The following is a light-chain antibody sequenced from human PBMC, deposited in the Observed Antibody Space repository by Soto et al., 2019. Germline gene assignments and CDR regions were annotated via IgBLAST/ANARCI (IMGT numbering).Light chain of an antibody. CDR1: SSNIGAGYD. CDR3: RSYESSLSRWL. J-gene: IGLJ3*02. CDR2: GNS. V-gene: IGLV1-40*01. Sequence: QSVLTQPPSVSGAPGQRVTISCTGSSSNIGAGYDVHWYQQLPGTAPKLLIYGNSNRPSGVPDRFDRSNSGTEASVASTGRRVELWAECHWRSYESSLSRWLFGGGTTVPVL.